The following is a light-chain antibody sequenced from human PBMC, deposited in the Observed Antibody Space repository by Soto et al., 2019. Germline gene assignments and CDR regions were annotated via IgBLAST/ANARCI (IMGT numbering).Light chain of an antibody. J-gene: IGKJ1*01. V-gene: IGKV1-5*01. CDR3: QQYNTYWT. Sequence: GDRVTITCRASQRIYKWLAWYQQKPGKAPNLLIYEASNLENGVPSRFSGSGSETEFTLTISSLQPDDVATYYCQQYNTYWTFGQGTKVEIK. CDR1: QRIYKW. CDR2: EAS.